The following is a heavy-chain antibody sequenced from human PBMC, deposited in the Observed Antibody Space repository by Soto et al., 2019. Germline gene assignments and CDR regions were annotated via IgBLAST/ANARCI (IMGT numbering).Heavy chain of an antibody. J-gene: IGHJ4*02. D-gene: IGHD3-3*01. V-gene: IGHV3-74*01. CDR2: INSDGSST. Sequence: GGSLRLSCAASGLTFSSYWMHWVRQAPGKGLVWVSRINSDGSSTSYADSVKGRFTISRDNAKNTLYLQMNSLRAEDTAVYYCARGDFWSGYHLYYFDYWGQGTLVTVSS. CDR1: GLTFSSYW. CDR3: ARGDFWSGYHLYYFDY.